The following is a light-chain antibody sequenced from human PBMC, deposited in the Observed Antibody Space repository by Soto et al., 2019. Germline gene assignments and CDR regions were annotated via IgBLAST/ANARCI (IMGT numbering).Light chain of an antibody. CDR2: SNN. CDR1: SSNIGSNA. Sequence: QSVLTQPPSASGAPGQRVTISCSGSSSNIGSNAVNWYQQFPVTAPKLLIHSNNQRPSGVPARFSGSKSGTSASLAISGLQSDDEADYFCAAWDDSLSGPVFGGGTKLTFL. CDR3: AAWDDSLSGPV. V-gene: IGLV1-44*01. J-gene: IGLJ2*01.